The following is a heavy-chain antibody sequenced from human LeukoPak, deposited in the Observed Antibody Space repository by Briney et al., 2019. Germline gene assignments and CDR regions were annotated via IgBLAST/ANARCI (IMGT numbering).Heavy chain of an antibody. D-gene: IGHD2-21*02. CDR2: IKSKTDGGTT. CDR1: GFSFRNAW. Sequence: GGSLRLSCAASGFSFRNAWMSGVRQAPGKGLEWVGRIKSKTDGGTTDYAAPVKGRFTISRDDSKNTLYLQMNSLKTEDTAVYYCTTVWNCGGDCSDAFDIWGQGTMVTVSS. CDR3: TTVWNCGGDCSDAFDI. V-gene: IGHV3-15*01. J-gene: IGHJ3*02.